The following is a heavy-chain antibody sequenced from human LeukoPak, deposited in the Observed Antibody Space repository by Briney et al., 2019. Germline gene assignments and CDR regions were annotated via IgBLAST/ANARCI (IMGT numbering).Heavy chain of an antibody. D-gene: IGHD4-17*01. Sequence: PGGSLRLSCAASGFTFSSYAMHWVRQAPGKGLEWVAVISYDGSNKYYADSVKGRFTISRDNSKSTLYLQMDSLRAEDTAVYYCARETTYRYFDLWGRGTVVTVSS. CDR3: ARETTYRYFDL. CDR2: ISYDGSNK. J-gene: IGHJ2*01. V-gene: IGHV3-30-3*01. CDR1: GFTFSSYA.